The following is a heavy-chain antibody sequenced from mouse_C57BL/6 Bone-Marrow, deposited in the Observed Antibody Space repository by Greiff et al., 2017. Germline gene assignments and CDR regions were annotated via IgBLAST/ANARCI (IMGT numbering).Heavy chain of an antibody. J-gene: IGHJ2*01. Sequence: EVQLVESGAELVRPGASVKLSCTASGFNITDYYMHWVKQRPEQGLEWIGRIDPEDGGTEYAPKFQGKATMTADTPSNTADLQLSSLTSEDTAFYYGTRYYYGSSLFDYWGQGTTLTVSS. CDR2: IDPEDGGT. D-gene: IGHD1-1*01. CDR1: GFNITDYY. V-gene: IGHV14-1*01. CDR3: TRYYYGSSLFDY.